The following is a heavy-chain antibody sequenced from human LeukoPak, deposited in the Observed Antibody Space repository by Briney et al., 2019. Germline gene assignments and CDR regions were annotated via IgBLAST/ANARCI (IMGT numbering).Heavy chain of an antibody. J-gene: IGHJ6*03. CDR3: ARGPLSSDFWSGYKAYYYYMDV. Sequence: PSETLSLTCAVYGGSFSGYYWSWIRQPPGKGLEWIGEINHSGSTNYNPSLKSRVTISVDTSKNQFSLKLSSVTAADTAVYYCARGPLSSDFWSGYKAYYYYMDVWGKGTTVTVSS. CDR2: INHSGST. V-gene: IGHV4-34*01. CDR1: GGSFSGYY. D-gene: IGHD3-3*01.